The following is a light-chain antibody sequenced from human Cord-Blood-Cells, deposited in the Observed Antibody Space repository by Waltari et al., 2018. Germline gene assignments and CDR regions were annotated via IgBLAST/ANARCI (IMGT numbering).Light chain of an antibody. J-gene: IGLJ3*02. V-gene: IGLV2-11*01. CDR2: DVS. CDR3: CSYAGSYTLV. Sequence: QSALTQPRSVSGSPGQPVTISCTGTSSDVGGYNYVSWYQQHPGKAPKLIIYDVSKRPSGVPDRFSGSKSGNTASLTISGLQAEDEADYYCCSYAGSYTLVFGGGTKLTVL. CDR1: SSDVGGYNY.